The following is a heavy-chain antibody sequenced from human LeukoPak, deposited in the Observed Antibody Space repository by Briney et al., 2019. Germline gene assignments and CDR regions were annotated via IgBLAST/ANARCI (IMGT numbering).Heavy chain of an antibody. CDR1: GYTFTAYY. Sequence: ASVKVSCKASGYTFTAYYMHWVRQAPGQGLEWMGRINPNSGGTNYAQKFQGRVTLTRDTSNSTAYMELVRLGSDDTAVYYCARGSYYENFDFWGQGTLVTVSS. CDR3: ARGSYYENFDF. CDR2: INPNSGGT. J-gene: IGHJ4*02. D-gene: IGHD1-26*01. V-gene: IGHV1-2*06.